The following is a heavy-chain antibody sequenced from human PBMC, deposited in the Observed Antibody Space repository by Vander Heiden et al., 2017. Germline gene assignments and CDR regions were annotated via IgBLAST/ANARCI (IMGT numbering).Heavy chain of an antibody. D-gene: IGHD2-2*01. CDR1: GFPVSSYS. CDR3: ARDCCSSTSGYGMDV. CDR2: ISSSSSYI. J-gene: IGHJ6*02. Sequence: EVQLVESGGGLVKPGGSLRLSCAASGFPVSSYSMNWVRQAPGKGLEGVTSISSSSSYIDYAESVKGRFTISRDNAKNSLYLQMNSLRAEDTAVYYCARDCCSSTSGYGMDVWGQGTTVTVSS. V-gene: IGHV3-21*01.